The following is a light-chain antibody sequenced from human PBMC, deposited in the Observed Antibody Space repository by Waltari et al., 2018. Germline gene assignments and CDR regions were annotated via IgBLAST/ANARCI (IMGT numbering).Light chain of an antibody. CDR1: SSDVGGFNY. CDR3: LSDAGSNGYV. V-gene: IGLV2-8*01. CDR2: DVT. J-gene: IGLJ1*01. Sequence: QSALTQPPSASGSPGQSVTISCTGTSSDVGGFNYVSWYQQHPGKAPKLLITDVTKRPSGVPNRCSGSKSGNTASLTVSGLQAEDKADYYCLSDAGSNGYVFGSGTRVTVL.